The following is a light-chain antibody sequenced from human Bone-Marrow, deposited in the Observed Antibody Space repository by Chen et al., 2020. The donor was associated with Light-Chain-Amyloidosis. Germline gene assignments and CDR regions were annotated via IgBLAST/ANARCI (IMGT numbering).Light chain of an antibody. J-gene: IGKJ4*01. CDR2: DAS. CDR1: QDISHY. V-gene: IGKV1-33*01. Sequence: DIQMTQSPSSLSLSIGDRVTITCQASQDISHYLNWYQQKPGKAPKLLIYDASNLETGVPSRFSGSGFGTDFTFTISSLLPEDIATYYCQQYNNLPLTFGGGTKVEI. CDR3: QQYNNLPLT.